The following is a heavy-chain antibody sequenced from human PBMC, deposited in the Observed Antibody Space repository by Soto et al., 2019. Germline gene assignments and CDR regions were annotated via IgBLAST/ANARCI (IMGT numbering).Heavy chain of an antibody. CDR2: IDPSDSYT. V-gene: IGHV5-10-1*01. CDR1: GYSFTSYW. J-gene: IGHJ4*02. CDR3: AQHSGSYSQPDY. Sequence: PGESLKISCKGSGYSFTSYWISWVRQMPGKGLEWMGRIDPSDSYTNYSPSFQGHVTISADKSISTAYLQWSSLKASDTAMYYCAQHSGSYSQPDYWGQGTLVTVSA. D-gene: IGHD1-26*01.